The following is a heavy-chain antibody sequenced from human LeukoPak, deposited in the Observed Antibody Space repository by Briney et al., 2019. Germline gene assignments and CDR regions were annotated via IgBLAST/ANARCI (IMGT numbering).Heavy chain of an antibody. J-gene: IGHJ4*02. D-gene: IGHD3-3*01. CDR1: GGSVSSGSYY. CDR3: ARGPNYDFWSGYYTAPFDY. Sequence: SETLSLTCTVSGGSVSSGSYYWSWIRQPPGKGLEWIGYIYYSGSTNYNPSLKSRVTISVDTSKNQFSLKLSSVTAADTAVYYCARGPNYDFWSGYYTAPFDYWGQGTLVTVSS. V-gene: IGHV4-61*01. CDR2: IYYSGST.